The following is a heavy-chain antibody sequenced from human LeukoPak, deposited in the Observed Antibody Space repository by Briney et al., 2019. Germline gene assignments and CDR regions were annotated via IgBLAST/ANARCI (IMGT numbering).Heavy chain of an antibody. D-gene: IGHD1-26*01. V-gene: IGHV3-30*04. CDR2: ISYDGSNK. J-gene: IGHJ4*02. CDR3: AKGPGATTFDY. Sequence: GGSLRLSCAASGFTFSSYAMHWVRQAPGKGLEWVAVISYDGSNKYYADSVKGRFTISRDNSKNTLYLQMNSLRAEDTAVYYCAKGPGATTFDYWGQGTLVTVSS. CDR1: GFTFSSYA.